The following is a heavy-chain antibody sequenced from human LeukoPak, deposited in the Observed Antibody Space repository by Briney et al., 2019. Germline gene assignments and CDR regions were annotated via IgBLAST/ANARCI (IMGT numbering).Heavy chain of an antibody. CDR3: SRIGGNSVDYFDY. D-gene: IGHD4-23*01. J-gene: IGHJ4*02. CDR1: GGSINGYF. CDR2: IYYSGST. Sequence: PSETLSLTCAVSGGSINGYFWSWIRQPPGKGLEWIGYIYYSGSTNYNPSLKSRVTISVDTSKNQFSLKLTSVTAADTAVYYCSRIGGNSVDYFDYWGQGTLVTVSS. V-gene: IGHV4-59*01.